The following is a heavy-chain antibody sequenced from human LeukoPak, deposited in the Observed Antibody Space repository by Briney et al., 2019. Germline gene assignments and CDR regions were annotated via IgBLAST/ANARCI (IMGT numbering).Heavy chain of an antibody. CDR3: ARDPSDRAVPDY. Sequence: GGSLRLSCAASGFTFSSYSMNWVRQAPGKGREWVSSISSSSSYIYYADSVKGRFTISRDNAKNSLYLQMNSLRAEDTAVYYCARDPSDRAVPDYWGQGTLVTVSS. CDR1: GFTFSSYS. V-gene: IGHV3-21*01. CDR2: ISSSSSYI. J-gene: IGHJ4*02. D-gene: IGHD6-19*01.